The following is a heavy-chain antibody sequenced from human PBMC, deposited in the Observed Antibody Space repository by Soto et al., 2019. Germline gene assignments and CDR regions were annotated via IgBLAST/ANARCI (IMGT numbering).Heavy chain of an antibody. J-gene: IGHJ4*02. CDR3: ARDPPLKPSMTFDY. CDR2: ISYDGSNK. D-gene: IGHD6-6*01. CDR1: GFTFSSYA. Sequence: QVQLVESGGGVVQPGRSLRLSCAASGFTFSSYAMHWVRQAPGKGLEWVAVISYDGSNKYYADSVKGRFTISRDNSKNTLSLQMNSLRAEDTAVYYCARDPPLKPSMTFDYWGQGTLVTVSS. V-gene: IGHV3-30-3*01.